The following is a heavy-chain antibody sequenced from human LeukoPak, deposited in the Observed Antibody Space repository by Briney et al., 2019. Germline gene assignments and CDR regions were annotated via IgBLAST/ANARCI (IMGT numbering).Heavy chain of an antibody. D-gene: IGHD3-10*01. CDR1: GGSISSGSYY. CDR2: IYYSGST. Sequence: PSETLSLTCTVSGGSISSGSYYWSWIRQPPGKGLEWIGYIYYSGSTNYNPSLKSRVTISVDTSKNQFSLKLSSVTAADTAVYYCARDLRVQGVAPGWFDPWGQGTLVTVSS. V-gene: IGHV4-61*01. J-gene: IGHJ5*02. CDR3: ARDLRVQGVAPGWFDP.